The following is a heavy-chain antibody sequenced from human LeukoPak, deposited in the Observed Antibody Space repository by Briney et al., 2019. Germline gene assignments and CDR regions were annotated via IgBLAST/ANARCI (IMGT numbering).Heavy chain of an antibody. CDR1: GFTFSSYV. J-gene: IGHJ4*02. Sequence: GSLRLSCAASGFTFSSYVMSWIRQPPGKGLEWIGYIYYSGSTNYNPSLKSRVTISVDTSKNQFSLKLSSVTAADTAVYYCARENGFIAVAAFDYWGQGTLVTVSS. D-gene: IGHD6-19*01. V-gene: IGHV4-59*01. CDR2: IYYSGST. CDR3: ARENGFIAVAAFDY.